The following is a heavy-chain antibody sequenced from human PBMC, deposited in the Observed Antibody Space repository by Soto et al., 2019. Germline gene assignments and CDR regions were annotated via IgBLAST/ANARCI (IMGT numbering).Heavy chain of an antibody. CDR3: AGGAFSSGWRAFDY. CDR1: GFTFSDHY. CDR2: TRNKANGYTT. V-gene: IGHV3-72*01. Sequence: EVQLVESGGGLVQPGGSLRLSCAASGFTFSDHYMDWVRQAPGKGLEWVGRTRNKANGYTTEYAASVKGRFTVSRDDSKNSLYLQMNSLKTEDTAVYYCAGGAFSSGWRAFDYWGQGTLVTVSS. D-gene: IGHD6-19*01. J-gene: IGHJ4*02.